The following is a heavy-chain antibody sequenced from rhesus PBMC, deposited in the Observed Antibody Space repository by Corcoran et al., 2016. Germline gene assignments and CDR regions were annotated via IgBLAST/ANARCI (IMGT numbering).Heavy chain of an antibody. Sequence: QLQLQESGPGLVKPSETLSLTCAVSGGSMRDYYWSWIRQPPGKGLEWIGTIDGNFAVTNYNPSLKSRVTISKDTSKNQFSLKLSSVTAAATAVYYCAGSRGFDCWGQGLRVTVSS. CDR1: GGSMRDYY. V-gene: IGHV4-81*01. CDR3: AGSRGFDC. CDR2: IDGNFAVT. J-gene: IGHJ3*01.